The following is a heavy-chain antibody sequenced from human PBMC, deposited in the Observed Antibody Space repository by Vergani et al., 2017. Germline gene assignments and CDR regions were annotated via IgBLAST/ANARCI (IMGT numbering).Heavy chain of an antibody. Sequence: QVQLQESGPGLVKPSQTLSLTCTVSGGSISSGSYYWSWIRQPAGKGLEWIGRIYTSGSTNYNPSLKSRVTISVDTSKNQFSLKLSPVTAADTAVYYCARGGKTSLWEWDWFDPWGQGTLVTVSS. V-gene: IGHV4-61*02. CDR2: IYTSGST. D-gene: IGHD3-3*01. CDR3: ARGGKTSLWEWDWFDP. J-gene: IGHJ5*02. CDR1: GGSISSGSYY.